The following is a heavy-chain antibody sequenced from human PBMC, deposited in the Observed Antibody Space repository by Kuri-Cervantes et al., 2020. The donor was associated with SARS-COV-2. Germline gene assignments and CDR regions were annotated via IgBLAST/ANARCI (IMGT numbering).Heavy chain of an antibody. CDR2: INPDGSYT. Sequence: GESLKISCAASGFTFSGHWIHWVRQAPGKGLVWVSRINPDGSYTNNADSVKVRFKLSRDNANNMLLLQMNSLRAEDTAVYYCVRDGDHWNFDYWGQGTLVTVSS. J-gene: IGHJ4*02. V-gene: IGHV3-74*01. CDR3: VRDGDHWNFDY. D-gene: IGHD1-1*01. CDR1: GFTFSGHW.